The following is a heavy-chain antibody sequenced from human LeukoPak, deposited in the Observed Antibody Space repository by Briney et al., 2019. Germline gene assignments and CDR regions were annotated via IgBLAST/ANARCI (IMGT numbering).Heavy chain of an antibody. D-gene: IGHD6-19*01. CDR3: AKALPPTQYSSGWYFDY. V-gene: IGHV3-9*01. CDR2: ISWNSGSI. J-gene: IGHJ4*02. CDR1: GFTFDDYA. Sequence: PGRSLRLSCAASGFTFDDYAMHWVRQAPGKGLEWVSGISWNSGSIGYADSVKGRFTISRDNAKNSLYLQMNSLRAEDTALYYCAKALPPTQYSSGWYFDYWGQGTLVTVSS.